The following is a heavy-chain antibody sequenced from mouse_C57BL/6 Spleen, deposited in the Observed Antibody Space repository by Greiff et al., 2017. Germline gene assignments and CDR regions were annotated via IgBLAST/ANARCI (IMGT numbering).Heavy chain of an antibody. J-gene: IGHJ2*01. V-gene: IGHV1-50*01. CDR1: GYTFTSYW. CDR2: IDPSDSYT. CDR3: ARSEVRFYFDY. Sequence: VQLQQPGAELVKPGASVKLSCKASGYTFTSYWMQWVKQRPGQGLEWIGEIDPSDSYTNYNQKFKGKATLTVDTSSSTAYMQLSSLTSEDSAVYYCARSEVRFYFDYWGQGTTLSVSS. D-gene: IGHD1-1*01.